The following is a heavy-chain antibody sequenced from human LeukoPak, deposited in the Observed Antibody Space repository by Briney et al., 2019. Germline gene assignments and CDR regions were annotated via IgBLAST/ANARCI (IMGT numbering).Heavy chain of an antibody. Sequence: SVKVSCKASGYTFTSYGISWVGQAPGQGREWMGWIIAYDGNTNYAQKLQAIVTMTTDSSTSTADMELRSLRSDDTAVYYCAREAFLEWLPKYYFDYWGQGTLVTVSS. CDR1: GYTFTSYG. CDR3: AREAFLEWLPKYYFDY. CDR2: IIAYDGNT. J-gene: IGHJ4*02. V-gene: IGHV1-18*01. D-gene: IGHD3-3*02.